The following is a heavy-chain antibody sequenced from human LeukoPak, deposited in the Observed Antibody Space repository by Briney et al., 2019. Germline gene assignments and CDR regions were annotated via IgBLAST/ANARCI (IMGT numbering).Heavy chain of an antibody. CDR3: AKDMSTVIGYHYYGMDV. J-gene: IGHJ6*02. CDR2: ISYDGSNK. V-gene: IGHV3-30*18. CDR1: GFTFSSYG. D-gene: IGHD4-17*01. Sequence: TGGSLRLSCAASGFTFSSYGMHWVRQAPGKGLEWVAVISYDGSNKYYADSVKGRFTISRDNPKNTLYLQMNSLRAEDTAVYYCAKDMSTVIGYHYYGMDVWGQGTTVTVSS.